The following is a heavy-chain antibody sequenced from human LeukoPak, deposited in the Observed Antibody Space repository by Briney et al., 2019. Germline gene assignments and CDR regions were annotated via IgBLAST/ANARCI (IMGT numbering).Heavy chain of an antibody. V-gene: IGHV3-11*01. CDR3: ARALVGAGPSQYFQH. J-gene: IGHJ1*01. CDR2: ISSSGSTI. CDR1: GFTFSDYY. Sequence: GGSLRLSSAASGFTFSDYYMSWIRQAPGKGLEWVSYISSSGSTIYYADSVKGRFTISRDNAKNSLYLQMNSLRAEDTAVYYCARALVGAGPSQYFQHWGQGTLVTVSS. D-gene: IGHD1-26*01.